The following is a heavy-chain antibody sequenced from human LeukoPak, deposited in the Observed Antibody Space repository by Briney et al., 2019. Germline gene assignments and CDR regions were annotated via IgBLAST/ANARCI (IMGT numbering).Heavy chain of an antibody. CDR2: IYYSGST. D-gene: IGHD6-19*01. CDR3: ARDHKQWLDLRHYYYYMDV. Sequence: SETLSLTCTVSGGSISSYYWSWIRQPPGKGLEWIGYIYYSGSTNYNPSLKSRVTMSVDTSKNQFSLKLSSVTAADTAVYYCARDHKQWLDLRHYYYYMDVWGKGTTVTVSS. J-gene: IGHJ6*03. V-gene: IGHV4-59*12. CDR1: GGSISSYY.